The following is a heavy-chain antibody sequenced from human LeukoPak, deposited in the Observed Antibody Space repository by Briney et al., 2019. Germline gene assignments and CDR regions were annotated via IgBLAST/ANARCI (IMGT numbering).Heavy chain of an antibody. CDR2: IGSGTSYT. V-gene: IGHV3-21*04. Sequence: GGSLRLSCAVSGFSFSTYSFNWVRQSPGKGLEWVSSIGSGTSYTYHADSVKGRFTISRDNSENRLSLQMDSLRAEDTAVYFCAKDTTAWWYHRAYMDVWGKGATVTVSS. CDR3: AKDTTAWWYHRAYMDV. D-gene: IGHD2-15*01. CDR1: GFSFSTYS. J-gene: IGHJ6*03.